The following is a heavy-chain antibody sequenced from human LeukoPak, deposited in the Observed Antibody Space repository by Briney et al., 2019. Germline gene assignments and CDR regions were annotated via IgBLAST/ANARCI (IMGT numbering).Heavy chain of an antibody. CDR1: GFVISDYS. D-gene: IGHD2-21*02. CDR3: ARNFYCGGDCAISYFDY. CDR2: ISSSSNKV. V-gene: IGHV3-48*01. Sequence: PGGSLRLSCAASGFVISDYSMNWVRQVPGKGLEWVSYISSSSNKVYYADSVKGRFTISRDNAKNSLFLQMNSLRADDTAVYYCARNFYCGGDCAISYFDYWGQGTLVTVSS. J-gene: IGHJ4*02.